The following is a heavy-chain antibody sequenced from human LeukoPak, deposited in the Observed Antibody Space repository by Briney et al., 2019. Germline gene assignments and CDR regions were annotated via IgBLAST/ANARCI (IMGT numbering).Heavy chain of an antibody. V-gene: IGHV4-59*01. CDR3: ARSEVTMVRGVNWFDP. Sequence: SETLSLTSTVSGGSISSYYWSWLRQPPGKGLEWIGYIYYSGSTNYNPSLKSRVTISVDTSKNQFSLKLSSVTAADTAVYYCARSEVTMVRGVNWFDPWGQGTLVTVSS. J-gene: IGHJ5*02. CDR1: GGSISSYY. D-gene: IGHD3-10*01. CDR2: IYYSGST.